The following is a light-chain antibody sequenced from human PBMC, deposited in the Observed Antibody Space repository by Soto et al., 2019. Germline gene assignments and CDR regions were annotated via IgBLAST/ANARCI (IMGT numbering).Light chain of an antibody. CDR2: NNN. Sequence: QSVLTQPTSASGTPGQRVTISCSGSSSNIGRNSVNWYQQVPGTAPKLLFYNNNQRPSGVPDRFSGSKTGTSASLAISGLQSEDEADYYCAAWDDSLNGYVFGTGTKVTVL. V-gene: IGLV1-44*01. CDR3: AAWDDSLNGYV. J-gene: IGLJ1*01. CDR1: SSNIGRNS.